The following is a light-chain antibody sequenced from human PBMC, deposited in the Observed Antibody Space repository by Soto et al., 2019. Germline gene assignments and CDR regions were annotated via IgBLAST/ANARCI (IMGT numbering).Light chain of an antibody. J-gene: IGKJ4*01. CDR3: QQYSSSPVT. V-gene: IGKV3-20*01. Sequence: EIVLTQSPGTLSLSPGDRATLSCRASQSVSRSYLAWYQQKPGQAPRLLIYGVSSRATGIPDRFSGSGSGTDFTLTISRLEPEDFAVYYCQQYSSSPVTFGGGTKVDIK. CDR2: GVS. CDR1: QSVSRSY.